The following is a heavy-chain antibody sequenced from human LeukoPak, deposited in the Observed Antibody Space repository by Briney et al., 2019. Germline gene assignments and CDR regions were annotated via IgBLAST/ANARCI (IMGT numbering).Heavy chain of an antibody. J-gene: IGHJ6*02. CDR1: GGSISSSSYY. Sequence: SETLSLTCTVSGGSISSSSYYWGWIRQPPGKGLEWIGEINHSGSTNYNPSLKSRVTISVDTSKNQFSLKLSSVTAADTAVYYCARGRYRLGYCSGGSCYPDYYYGMDVWGQGTTVTVSS. CDR3: ARGRYRLGYCSGGSCYPDYYYGMDV. CDR2: INHSGST. D-gene: IGHD2-15*01. V-gene: IGHV4-39*07.